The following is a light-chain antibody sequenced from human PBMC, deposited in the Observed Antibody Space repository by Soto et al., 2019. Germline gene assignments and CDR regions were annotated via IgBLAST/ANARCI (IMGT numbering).Light chain of an antibody. Sequence: IQLTQSPSFLSASVGDRVTITCRASQTVSSYLVWYQQKPGKAPKLLIYAASSLQSGVPSRFSGSGSGTDFTLTISSLQPEDFATYYCLQDYNYPRTFGQGTKVEIK. J-gene: IGKJ1*01. CDR3: LQDYNYPRT. CDR2: AAS. CDR1: QTVSSY. V-gene: IGKV1-6*01.